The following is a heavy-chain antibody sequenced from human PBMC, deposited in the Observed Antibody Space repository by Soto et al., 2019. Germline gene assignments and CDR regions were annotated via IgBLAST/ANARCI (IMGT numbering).Heavy chain of an antibody. CDR2: MSHSGGT. CDR3: ARVERGTATTVVDAFDI. J-gene: IGHJ3*02. V-gene: IGHV4-34*01. CDR1: GGFVSSGSYY. D-gene: IGHD1-1*01. Sequence: AQLQQWGAGLLKPSETLSLTCAVYGGFVSSGSYYWSWIRQPPGKGLEWIGEMSHSGGTHFNPSLKSRVTISVDTSKNQFSLMMSSVTAADTALYYCARVERGTATTVVDAFDIWGPGTMVTVSS.